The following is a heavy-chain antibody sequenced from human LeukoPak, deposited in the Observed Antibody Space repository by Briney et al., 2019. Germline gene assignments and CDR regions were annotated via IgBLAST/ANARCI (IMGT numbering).Heavy chain of an antibody. J-gene: IGHJ4*02. Sequence: GGSLRLSCVVSGFSVSNNYMSWVRQAPVKGLAWVSIIYTAGSTYYADSVKGRFTISRDNSKNTLHLQMTSLRADDSAVYYCARSPDSWSGYYPFDYWGQGTLVTVSS. CDR1: GFSVSNNY. CDR2: IYTAGST. CDR3: ARSPDSWSGYYPFDY. V-gene: IGHV3-53*01. D-gene: IGHD3-3*01.